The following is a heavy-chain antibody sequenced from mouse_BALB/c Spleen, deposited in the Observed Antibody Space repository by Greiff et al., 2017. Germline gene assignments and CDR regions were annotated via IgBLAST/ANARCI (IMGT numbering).Heavy chain of an antibody. D-gene: IGHD1-1*01. CDR3: ASHYYGSSSFDY. V-gene: IGHV5-12-1*01. CDR2: ISSGGGST. Sequence: DVKLVESGGGLVKPGGSLKLSCAASGFAFSSYDMSWVRQTPEKRLEWVAYISSGGGSTYYPDTVKGRFTISRDNAKNTLYLQMSSLKSEDTAMYYCASHYYGSSSFDYWGQGTTLTVSS. J-gene: IGHJ2*01. CDR1: GFAFSSYD.